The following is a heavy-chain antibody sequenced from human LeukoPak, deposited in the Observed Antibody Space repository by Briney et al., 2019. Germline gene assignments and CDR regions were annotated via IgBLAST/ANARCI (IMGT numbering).Heavy chain of an antibody. CDR1: GGSFSGYY. D-gene: IGHD6-6*01. J-gene: IGHJ4*02. CDR2: INHSGST. CDR3: ARGNSSSSGRYFDY. V-gene: IGHV4-34*01. Sequence: PSETLSLTCAVSGGSFSGYYWTWIRQPPGKGLEWIGEINHSGSTNYNPSLKSRVTISVDTSKNQFSLKLSSVTAADTAVYYCARGNSSSSGRYFDYWGQGTLVTVSS.